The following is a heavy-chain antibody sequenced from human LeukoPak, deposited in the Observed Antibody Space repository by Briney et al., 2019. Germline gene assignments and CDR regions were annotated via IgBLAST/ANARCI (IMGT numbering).Heavy chain of an antibody. J-gene: IGHJ4*02. V-gene: IGHV4-39*02. D-gene: IGHD3-3*01. CDR1: GGSISSYF. Sequence: SETLSLTCTVSGGSISSYFWGWIRQPPGKGLEWIGSIYYSGSTYYNPSFKSRVTISLDTSKNQFSLKLSSVTAADTAVYYCARETATELEYYFDYWGQGTLVTVSS. CDR3: ARETATELEYYFDY. CDR2: IYYSGST.